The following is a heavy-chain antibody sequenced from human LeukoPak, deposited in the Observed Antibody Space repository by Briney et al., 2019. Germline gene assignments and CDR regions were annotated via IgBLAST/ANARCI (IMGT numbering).Heavy chain of an antibody. J-gene: IGHJ4*02. D-gene: IGHD1-26*01. V-gene: IGHV3-48*01. Sequence: PGGSLRLSCAASGFTFSSYSMNWVRQAPGKGLEWVSYISSSSSTIYYADSVKGRFTISRDNAKNSLYLQMNSLRAEDTAVYYCARDRYSGSLWDFDYWGQGTLVTVSS. CDR1: GFTFSSYS. CDR3: ARDRYSGSLWDFDY. CDR2: ISSSSSTI.